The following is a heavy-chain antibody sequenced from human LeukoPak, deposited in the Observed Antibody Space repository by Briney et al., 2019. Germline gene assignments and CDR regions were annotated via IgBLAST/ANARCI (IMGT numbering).Heavy chain of an antibody. Sequence: PGGSLRLSCAASGFTFSSYSMNWVRQAPGKGLEWVSSISSSSSYIYYADSVKGRFTISRDNAKNSLYLQMNSLRAEDTAVYYCAKDREGGYRSSTSCLNWFDPWGQGTLVTVSS. V-gene: IGHV3-21*04. CDR2: ISSSSSYI. CDR1: GFTFSSYS. J-gene: IGHJ5*02. CDR3: AKDREGGYRSSTSCLNWFDP. D-gene: IGHD2-2*01.